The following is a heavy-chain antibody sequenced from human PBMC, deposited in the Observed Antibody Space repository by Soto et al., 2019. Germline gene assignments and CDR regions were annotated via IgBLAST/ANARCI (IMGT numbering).Heavy chain of an antibody. D-gene: IGHD1-7*01. J-gene: IGHJ4*02. CDR2: ISSSSSYI. V-gene: IGHV3-21*01. CDR3: ARDQLELPPGAVDY. CDR1: GFTFSSYS. Sequence: GGSLRLSCAASGFTFSSYSMNWVRQAPGKGLEWVSSISSSSSYIYYADSVKGRFTISRDNAKNSLYLQMNSLRAEDTAVYYCARDQLELPPGAVDYWGQGTLVTVSS.